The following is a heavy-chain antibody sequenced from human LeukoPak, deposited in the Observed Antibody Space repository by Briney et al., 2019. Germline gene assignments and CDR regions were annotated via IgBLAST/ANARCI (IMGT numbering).Heavy chain of an antibody. CDR3: ARAIRGYSHDAF. CDR2: ISGGATDI. V-gene: IGHV3-11*01. Sequence: PGGSLRLSCAASGFTFSDYYMSWIRQTPGKGLEWVSYISGGATDIKYVDSVKGRFTVSRDNAKNSVSLQMNSLRAEDTAVYYCARAIRGYSHDAFWGQGTLVTVSS. D-gene: IGHD5-18*01. CDR1: GFTFSDYY. J-gene: IGHJ4*02.